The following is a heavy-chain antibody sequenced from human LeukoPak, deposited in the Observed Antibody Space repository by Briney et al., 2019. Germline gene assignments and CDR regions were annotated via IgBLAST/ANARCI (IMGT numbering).Heavy chain of an antibody. V-gene: IGHV3-74*01. CDR2: INSDGSGT. Sequence: PGGSLRLSCAASGFTFSSYWMHWVRQTPGKGLVWVSRINSDGSGTSYADSVKGRFTISRDNAKNTLYLQMNSLRAEDTAVYYCARDGILGSHDCWGQGTLVIVSS. D-gene: IGHD3-3*02. CDR3: ARDGILGSHDC. CDR1: GFTFSSYW. J-gene: IGHJ4*02.